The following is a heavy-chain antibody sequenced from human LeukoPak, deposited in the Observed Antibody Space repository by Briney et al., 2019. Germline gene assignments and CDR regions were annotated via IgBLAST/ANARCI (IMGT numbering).Heavy chain of an antibody. CDR2: LKPDESEM. D-gene: IGHD3-16*01. CDR1: GFSFSSYW. CDR3: ARGGGLDV. V-gene: IGHV3-7*03. J-gene: IGHJ6*02. Sequence: GGSLRLSCAASGFSFSSYWMTWVRQAPGKGLEWVANLKPDESEMFYADSVKGRFTITRDNAKNSLYLQMGNLRAEDTAVYFCARGGGLDVWGQRATVTVSS.